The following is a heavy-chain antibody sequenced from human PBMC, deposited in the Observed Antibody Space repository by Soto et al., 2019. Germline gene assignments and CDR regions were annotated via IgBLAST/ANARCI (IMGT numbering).Heavy chain of an antibody. CDR3: ATQNDEAAYFDY. Sequence: ASVKVSCKVSGYTLTELSMHWVRQAPGKGLEWMGGFDPEDVETIYAQKFQGRVTMTEDTSTDTAYMELSSLRSEDTAVYYCATQNDEAAYFDYWGQGTLVTVSS. J-gene: IGHJ4*02. CDR2: FDPEDVET. D-gene: IGHD1-1*01. V-gene: IGHV1-24*01. CDR1: GYTLTELS.